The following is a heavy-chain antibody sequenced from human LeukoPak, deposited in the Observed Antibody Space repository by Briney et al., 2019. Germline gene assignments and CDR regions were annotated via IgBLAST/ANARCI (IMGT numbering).Heavy chain of an antibody. D-gene: IGHD6-19*01. CDR3: AKDVRPWGSGWYNFDY. J-gene: IGHJ4*02. V-gene: IGHV3-9*01. CDR1: GSTFDDYA. Sequence: GGPLRLSCAASGSTFDDYAMHWVRQAPGKGLEWVGGISWNSGSIGYADSVKGRFTISRDNAKNSLYLQRNSLRAEDTALYYCAKDVRPWGSGWYNFDYWGQARLVTVSS. CDR2: ISWNSGSI.